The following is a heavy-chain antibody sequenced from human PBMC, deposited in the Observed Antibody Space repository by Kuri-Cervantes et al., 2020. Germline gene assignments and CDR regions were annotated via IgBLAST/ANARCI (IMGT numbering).Heavy chain of an antibody. J-gene: IGHJ4*02. CDR2: INHSGST. CDR3: ASSRLRRSRLDY. Sequence: SETLSLTCAVYGGSFSGYYWSWIRQPPGKGLEWIGEINHSGSTNYNPSLKSRVTISVDTSKNQFSLKLSSVTAVDTAVYYCASSRLRRSRLDYCGQGTLVTVSS. V-gene: IGHV4-34*01. D-gene: IGHD5-12*01. CDR1: GGSFSGYY.